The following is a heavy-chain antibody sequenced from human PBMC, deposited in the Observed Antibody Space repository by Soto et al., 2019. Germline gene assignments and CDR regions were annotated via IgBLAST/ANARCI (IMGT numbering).Heavy chain of an antibody. D-gene: IGHD2-15*01. Sequence: QVQLVQSGAEVTKPGSSVKVSCKASGGTFSSYTISWVRQAPGQGLAWMGRIIPILGIANYAQKFQGRVTITADKSTSTAYMELSSLRSEDTAVYYCARGGIVVVVAALDDAFDIWGQGTMVTVSA. CDR1: GGTFSSYT. J-gene: IGHJ3*02. CDR3: ARGGIVVVVAALDDAFDI. V-gene: IGHV1-69*02. CDR2: IIPILGIA.